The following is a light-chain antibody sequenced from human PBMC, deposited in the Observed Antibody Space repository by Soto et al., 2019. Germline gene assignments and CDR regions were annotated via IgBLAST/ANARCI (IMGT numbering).Light chain of an antibody. V-gene: IGKV1-5*01. Sequence: DIQMTQSPSTLSASVGDRVTITCRASQSISSWLAWYQQKPGKAPKLLIYDASSLESGVPSRFSGSGSGTEFTITISSLQPDDFASYNYQQYNSYSPYSFGEGTKMEIK. J-gene: IGKJ2*03. CDR3: QQYNSYSPYS. CDR1: QSISSW. CDR2: DAS.